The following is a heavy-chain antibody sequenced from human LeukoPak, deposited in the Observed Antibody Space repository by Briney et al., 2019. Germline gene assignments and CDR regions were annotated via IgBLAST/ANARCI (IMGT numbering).Heavy chain of an antibody. V-gene: IGHV4-59*08. CDR1: GGSISTYY. Sequence: PSETLSLTCTVSGGSISTYYWSWIRQPPGKGLEWIGHIYYSGSTNYNPSLKSQVTISVDTSKNQFSLKVTSVTAADTAVYYCARFGYSYGSVFDYWGQGTLVTVSS. CDR2: IYYSGST. J-gene: IGHJ4*02. CDR3: ARFGYSYGSVFDY. D-gene: IGHD5-18*01.